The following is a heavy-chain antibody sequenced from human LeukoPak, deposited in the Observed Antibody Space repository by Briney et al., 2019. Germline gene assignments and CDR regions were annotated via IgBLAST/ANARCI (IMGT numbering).Heavy chain of an antibody. D-gene: IGHD6-19*01. J-gene: IGHJ4*02. CDR1: GFTFTSYS. V-gene: IGHV3-48*01. CDR3: AREDYSSGWDY. Sequence: GGSLRLSCAASGFTFTSYSMNWVREAPGKGLEWVSYISSSSSTIYYADSVKGRFTISRDNAKNSLYLQMNSLRAEDTAVYYCAREDYSSGWDYWGQGTLVTVSS. CDR2: ISSSSSTI.